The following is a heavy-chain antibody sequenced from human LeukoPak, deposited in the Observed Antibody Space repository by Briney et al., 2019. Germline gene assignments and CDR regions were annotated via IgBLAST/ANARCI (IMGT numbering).Heavy chain of an antibody. V-gene: IGHV3-66*01. D-gene: IGHD3-10*01. CDR2: IYSGGST. CDR1: GFTVSSNY. J-gene: IGHJ2*01. Sequence: GGSLRLSCAASGFTVSSNYMSWVRQAPGKGLEWVSVIYSGGSTYYADSVKGRFTISRDNSKNTLYLQMNSLRAEDTAVYYCARGRTNTDWYFDLWGRGTLVTVSS. CDR3: ARGRTNTDWYFDL.